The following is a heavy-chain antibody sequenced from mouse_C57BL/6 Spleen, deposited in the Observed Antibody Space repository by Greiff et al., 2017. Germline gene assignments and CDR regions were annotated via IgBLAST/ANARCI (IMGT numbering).Heavy chain of an antibody. V-gene: IGHV1-81*01. J-gene: IGHJ4*01. CDR1: GYTFTSYG. CDR2: IYPRSGNT. D-gene: IGHD1-1*01. CDR3: ARGRGVVADYYAMDY. Sequence: QVQLKQSGAELARPGASVKLSCKASGYTFTSYGISWVKQRTGQGLEWIGEIYPRSGNTYYNEKFKGKATLTADKSSSTAYMELRSLTSEDSAVYFCARGRGVVADYYAMDYWGQGTSVTVSS.